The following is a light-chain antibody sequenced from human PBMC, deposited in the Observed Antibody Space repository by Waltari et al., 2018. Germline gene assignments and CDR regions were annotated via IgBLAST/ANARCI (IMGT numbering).Light chain of an antibody. CDR3: QQYDNWPPWT. CDR1: QSVSYN. J-gene: IGKJ1*01. Sequence: EIVMTQSPATLSVSPGERATLSCRTSQSVSYNLAWYQQKPGQAPRLLIHGASTRATGIPARFSGSGSGTEFTLTISSLQSEDFAVYYCQQYDNWPPWTFGQGTKVEIK. V-gene: IGKV3-15*01. CDR2: GAS.